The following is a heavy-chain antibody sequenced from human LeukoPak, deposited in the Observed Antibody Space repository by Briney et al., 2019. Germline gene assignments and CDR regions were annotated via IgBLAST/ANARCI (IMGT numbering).Heavy chain of an antibody. V-gene: IGHV1-46*01. CDR3: AREGRLRYFDWFSYYFDY. D-gene: IGHD3-9*01. CDR1: GYTFTSYY. CDR2: INPSGGST. J-gene: IGHJ4*02. Sequence: ASVKVSCEASGYTFTSYYMHWVRQAPGQGLEWMGIINPSGGSTSYAQKFQGRVTMTRDMSTSTVYMELSSLRSEDTAVYYCAREGRLRYFDWFSYYFDYWGQGTLVTVSS.